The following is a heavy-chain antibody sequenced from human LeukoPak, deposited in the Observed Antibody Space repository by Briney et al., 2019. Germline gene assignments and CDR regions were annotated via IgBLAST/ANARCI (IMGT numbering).Heavy chain of an antibody. CDR3: ARSRGSLDP. V-gene: IGHV4-59*01. J-gene: IGHJ5*02. D-gene: IGHD3-10*01. CDR2: IYYSGST. CDR1: GASITSFY. Sequence: SETLSLTCTVSGASITSFYWSWIRQPPGKGLEWIGYIYYSGSTNHNPSLKSRVTISIDTSKNQSSLKLSSVTAADTAVYYCARSRGSLDPWGQGTLVTVSS.